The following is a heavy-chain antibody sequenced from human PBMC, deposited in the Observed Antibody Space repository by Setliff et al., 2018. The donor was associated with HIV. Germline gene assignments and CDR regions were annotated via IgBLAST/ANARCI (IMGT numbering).Heavy chain of an antibody. V-gene: IGHV5-51*01. J-gene: IGHJ4*02. D-gene: IGHD7-27*01. CDR2: IYPGDSAT. CDR3: ARLPTGDHHFDF. CDR1: GYRFASYW. Sequence: PGESLKIPCKGSGYRFASYWIGWVRQMPGKGLEWMGIIYPGDSATRYSPSFQGQVTISADKSISTAYLHWSSLKASDTAMYFCARLPTGDHHFDFWGEGTLVTVSS.